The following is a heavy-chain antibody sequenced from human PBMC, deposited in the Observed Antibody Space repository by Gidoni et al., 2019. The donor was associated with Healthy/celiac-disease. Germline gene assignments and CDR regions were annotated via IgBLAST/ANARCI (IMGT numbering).Heavy chain of an antibody. J-gene: IGHJ6*02. CDR1: GFTFDDYA. CDR3: AKDIGPYYGMDV. CDR2: ISWNSGSI. V-gene: IGHV3-9*01. Sequence: EVQLVESGGGLVQPGSSLRLSWAASGFTFDDYAMHWVRQAPGKGLGWVSGISWNSGSIGYADSVKGRFTISRDNAKNSLYLQMNSLRAEDTALYYCAKDIGPYYGMDVWGQGTTVTVSS.